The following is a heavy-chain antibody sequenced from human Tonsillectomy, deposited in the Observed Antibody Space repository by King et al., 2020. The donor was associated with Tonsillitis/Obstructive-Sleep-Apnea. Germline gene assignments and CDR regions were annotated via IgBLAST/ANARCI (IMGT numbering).Heavy chain of an antibody. D-gene: IGHD2-2*01. CDR3: ARVLGYCSSTTCYGAFDI. J-gene: IGHJ3*02. CDR2: IIPIFGIA. Sequence: QLVQSGAEVKKPGSSVKVSCKASGGTFSSYAISWVRQAPGQGLEWMGGIIPIFGIANYAQKFQGRVTITADESTSTGYMELSSLRSEDTAVYYCARVLGYCSSTTCYGAFDIWGQGTMVTVSS. CDR1: GGTFSSYA. V-gene: IGHV1-69*01.